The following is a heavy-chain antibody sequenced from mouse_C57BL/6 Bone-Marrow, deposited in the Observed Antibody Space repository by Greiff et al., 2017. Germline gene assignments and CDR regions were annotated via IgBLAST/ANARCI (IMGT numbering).Heavy chain of an antibody. Sequence: EVKLMESGPGLAKPSQTLSLTCSVTGYSITSDYWNWIRNFPGNKLEYMGYISYSGSTYYNPSLKSRISITRDTSTNQYYLQLNSGTTEDTATYYCARYRLYSTGAMDYWGQGTSVTVSS. CDR1: GYSITSDY. J-gene: IGHJ4*01. CDR2: ISYSGST. CDR3: ARYRLYSTGAMDY. V-gene: IGHV3-8*01. D-gene: IGHD1-1*01.